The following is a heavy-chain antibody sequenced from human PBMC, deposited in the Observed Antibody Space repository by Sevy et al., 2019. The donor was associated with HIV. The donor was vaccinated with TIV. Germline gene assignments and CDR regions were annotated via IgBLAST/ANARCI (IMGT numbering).Heavy chain of an antibody. CDR1: GFTFSNYD. CDR3: TRGGRVTGTTGKLLWYFDL. V-gene: IGHV3-13*01. D-gene: IGHD1-1*01. Sequence: GGSLRLSCAASGFTFSNYDMHWVRQATGKGLEWVSVIGTAGDTYYTGSVKGRFTISRENAKNSLYLHMNSLRAGDTAVYYCTRGGRVTGTTGKLLWYFDLCGRGTLVTVSS. J-gene: IGHJ2*01. CDR2: IGTAGDT.